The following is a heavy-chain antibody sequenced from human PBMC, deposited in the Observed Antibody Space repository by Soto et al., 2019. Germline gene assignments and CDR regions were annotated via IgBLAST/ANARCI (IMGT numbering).Heavy chain of an antibody. CDR3: ARDRNESDFWSGNNWFDP. CDR2: IIPIFGTA. V-gene: IGHV1-69*13. D-gene: IGHD3-3*01. Sequence: GASVKVSCKASGGTFSSYAISWVRQAPGQGLEWMGGIIPIFGTANYAQKFQGRVTITADESTSTAYMELSSLRSEDTAVYYCARDRNESDFWSGNNWFDPWGQGTLVTVPQ. CDR1: GGTFSSYA. J-gene: IGHJ5*02.